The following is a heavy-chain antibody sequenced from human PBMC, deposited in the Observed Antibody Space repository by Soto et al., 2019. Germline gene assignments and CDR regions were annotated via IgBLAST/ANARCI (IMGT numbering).Heavy chain of an antibody. CDR1: GFTFSNYT. CDR3: ARDLKVARTNSLYYYGMDV. V-gene: IGHV3-21*01. CDR2: ISRSSRNI. D-gene: IGHD6-19*01. Sequence: EVQLVESGGGLVKPGGSLTLSCAASGFTFSNYTMNWVRQAPGKGLEWVSSISRSSRNIYYADSVKGRCTISRDNAKNALYLHMNSLRSGDTAVYYCARDLKVARTNSLYYYGMDVWGQGTTVTVSS. J-gene: IGHJ6*02.